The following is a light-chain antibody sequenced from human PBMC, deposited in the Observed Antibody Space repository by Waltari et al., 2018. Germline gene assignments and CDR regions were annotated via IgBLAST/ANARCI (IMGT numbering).Light chain of an antibody. J-gene: IGLJ2*01. CDR1: SSDVGSYNL. CDR3: CSYAGSSTHVV. CDR2: EVS. V-gene: IGLV2-23*02. Sequence: QSALTQPASVSGSPGQSITLSCPGTSSDVGSYNLVSWYQQHPGKAPKLMIYEVSKRPSGVSNRFSGSKSGNTASLTISGLQAEDEADYYCCSYAGSSTHVVFGGGTKLTVL.